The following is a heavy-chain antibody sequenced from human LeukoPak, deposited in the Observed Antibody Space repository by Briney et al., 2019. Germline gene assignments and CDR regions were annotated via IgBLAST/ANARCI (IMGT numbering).Heavy chain of an antibody. CDR1: GFTFSSYA. D-gene: IGHD6-13*01. CDR2: ISYDGSNK. CDR3: ASLIAAAGRGGYYYGMDV. V-gene: IGHV3-30-3*01. Sequence: PGGSLGLSCAASGFTFSSYAMHWVRRAPGKGLEWVAVISYDGSNKYYADSVKGRFTISRDNSKNTLYLQMNSLRAEDTAVYYCASLIAAAGRGGYYYGMDVWGQGTTVTVSS. J-gene: IGHJ6*02.